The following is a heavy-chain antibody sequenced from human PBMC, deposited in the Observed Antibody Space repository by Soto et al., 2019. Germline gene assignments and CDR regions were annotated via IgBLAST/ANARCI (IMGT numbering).Heavy chain of an antibody. Sequence: PGGSLRLSCAASGFTLTKASMSWVRQAPGKGLEWVGHIKSNADGGATDYAAPVKGRFTVSRDDSRNKLYLQLNSLKTEDTAVYYCITVPFFFITLPGTSFLIGMDVWGQGTTVTVSS. CDR1: GFTLTKAS. CDR2: IKSNADGGAT. V-gene: IGHV3-15*01. J-gene: IGHJ6*02. D-gene: IGHD3-10*01. CDR3: ITVPFFFITLPGTSFLIGMDV.